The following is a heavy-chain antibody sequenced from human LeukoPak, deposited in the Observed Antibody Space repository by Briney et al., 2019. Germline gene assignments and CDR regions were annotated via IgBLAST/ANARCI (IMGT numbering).Heavy chain of an antibody. CDR3: ARGHRGLGFEC. V-gene: IGHV3-7*01. J-gene: IGHJ4*02. CDR2: IKQDGSEK. Sequence: TGGSLRLSCAASGFTFSSYWMSWVRQAPGKGLEWVANIKQDGSEKYYVDSVKGRFTISRDNAKNSLYLQVNSLRAEDTAGYYCARGHRGLGFECWGQRTLVTASS. CDR1: GFTFSSYW. D-gene: IGHD3-10*01.